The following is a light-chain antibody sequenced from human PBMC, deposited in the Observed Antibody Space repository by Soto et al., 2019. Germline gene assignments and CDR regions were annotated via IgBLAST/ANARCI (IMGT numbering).Light chain of an antibody. CDR1: STDIGAYDN. CDR2: DVK. Sequence: QSALAQPASVSGSPGQSITITCTGTSTDIGAYDNVSWYQQHPGKAPKVVIFDVKNRPSGTSNRFSGSKSGNTASLTISGLQTDDEADYYCASSTESGSLLFGGGTKLTVL. V-gene: IGLV2-14*03. J-gene: IGLJ2*01. CDR3: ASSTESGSLL.